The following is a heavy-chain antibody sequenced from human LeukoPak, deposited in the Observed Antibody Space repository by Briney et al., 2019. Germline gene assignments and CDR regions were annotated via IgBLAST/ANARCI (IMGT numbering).Heavy chain of an antibody. CDR1: VFTFNNYA. J-gene: IGHJ4*02. D-gene: IGHD6-19*01. CDR2: VFGSGGSA. Sequence: GGSLRLFCAASVFTFNNYAVYGVRQSPGKGLEWVSGVFGSGGSAHYADSVKGRFTISRDNSENTVYLDINSLRAEDKAIYYCGKTTTGYSSGRYPGWPVDYWGQGTLVRVSS. V-gene: IGHV3-23*01. CDR3: GKTTTGYSSGRYPGWPVDY.